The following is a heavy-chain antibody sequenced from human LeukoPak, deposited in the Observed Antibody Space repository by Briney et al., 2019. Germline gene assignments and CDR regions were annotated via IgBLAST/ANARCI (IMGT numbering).Heavy chain of an antibody. CDR1: GGSISSGGYY. J-gene: IGHJ4*02. V-gene: IGHV4-61*08. CDR3: ARVRSDGYSDY. D-gene: IGHD5-24*01. CDR2: IHNSGST. Sequence: SEPLSLTCTVSGGSISSGGYYWSWIRQPPGKGLEWIGYIHNSGSTKYNPSLKSRITILVDISKNQFSLNLSSVTAADTAVYYCARVRSDGYSDYWGQGTLVTVSS.